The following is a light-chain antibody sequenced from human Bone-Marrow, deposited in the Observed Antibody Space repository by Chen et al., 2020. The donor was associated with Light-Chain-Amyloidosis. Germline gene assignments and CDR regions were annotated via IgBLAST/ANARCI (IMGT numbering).Light chain of an antibody. J-gene: IGKJ4*01. V-gene: IGKV3-20*01. CDR2: GSS. CDR1: QTISSNY. CDR3: QQYGTSPLT. Sequence: EIVLTQSPGTLSLSPGEGANLSCRASQTISSNYLTWYQQKFGQAPRLLIYGSSSRANCIPDRFTGSGSETDFTLTINKLEPEDFAMYYCQQYGTSPLTFGGGTKVEIK.